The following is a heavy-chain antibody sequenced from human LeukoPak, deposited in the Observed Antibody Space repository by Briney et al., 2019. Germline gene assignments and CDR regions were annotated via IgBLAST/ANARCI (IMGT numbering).Heavy chain of an antibody. J-gene: IGHJ5*02. CDR1: GFTFTAYY. Sequence: ASVRVSCTASGFTFTAYYMHWVRQAPGQRLEWMGWINPNRGVTNYAQKFQGRVIMTWDTSISTASMELSRLRSDDTAVYYCARVAELELPNWFDPWGQGTLVTVSS. CDR2: INPNRGVT. D-gene: IGHD1-7*01. V-gene: IGHV1-2*02. CDR3: ARVAELELPNWFDP.